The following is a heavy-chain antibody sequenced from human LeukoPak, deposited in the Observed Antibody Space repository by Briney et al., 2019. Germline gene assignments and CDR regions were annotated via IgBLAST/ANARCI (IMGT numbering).Heavy chain of an antibody. J-gene: IGHJ4*02. CDR2: IKFDGSEP. V-gene: IGHV3-30*02. Sequence: PGGSLRLSCAASGLILRNYGMHWVRQAPGKGLEWVAIIKFDGSEPKYADSVKGRFTISRDNSKNILYLQMNILRLEDTAVYYCANQKLSGSNLPGYWGQGIVVAVSS. CDR1: GLILRNYG. CDR3: ANQKLSGSNLPGY. D-gene: IGHD3-10*01.